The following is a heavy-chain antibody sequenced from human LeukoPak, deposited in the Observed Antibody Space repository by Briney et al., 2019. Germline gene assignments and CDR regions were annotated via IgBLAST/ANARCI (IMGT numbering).Heavy chain of an antibody. CDR3: ARVWQQLVGGWFDP. V-gene: IGHV3-30*02. J-gene: IGHJ5*02. CDR1: GFTFSSYG. Sequence: GGSLRLSCAASGFTFSSYGMHWVRQAPGKGLEWVAFIRYDGSNKYYADSVKGRFTISRDNSKNTLYLQMNSLRAEDTAVYYCARVWQQLVGGWFDPWGQGTLVTASS. D-gene: IGHD6-13*01. CDR2: IRYDGSNK.